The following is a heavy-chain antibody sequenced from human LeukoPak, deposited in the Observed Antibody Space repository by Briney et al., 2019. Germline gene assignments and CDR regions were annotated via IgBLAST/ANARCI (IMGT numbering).Heavy chain of an antibody. CDR2: IRNKANSYTT. CDR3: AREGKRITLVRGVITPRGSYYLDV. V-gene: IGHV3-72*01. D-gene: IGHD3-10*01. CDR1: GFTFSDHY. J-gene: IGHJ6*03. Sequence: GGSVRLSCAASGFTFSDHYMDWVRQAPGKGLEWVGRIRNKANSYTTEYDASVKGRFTISRDDSKNSLYLQMSSLETEDTAVYYCAREGKRITLVRGVITPRGSYYLDVWGKGTTVTVSS.